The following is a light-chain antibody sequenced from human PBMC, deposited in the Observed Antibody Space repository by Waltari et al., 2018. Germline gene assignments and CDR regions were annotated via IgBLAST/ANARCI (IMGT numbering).Light chain of an antibody. J-gene: IGLJ3*02. CDR1: SSNIGAGYD. Sequence: QSVLTQPPSVSGAPGQRVTISCNGSSSNIGAGYDVHWYQQLPGTAPKVLMYRNNNRPSGVPDRFSGSMSGTSASLAITGLQAEDEADYFCQSYDSSLSGSGVFGGGTRLTVL. CDR3: QSYDSSLSGSGV. CDR2: RNN. V-gene: IGLV1-40*01.